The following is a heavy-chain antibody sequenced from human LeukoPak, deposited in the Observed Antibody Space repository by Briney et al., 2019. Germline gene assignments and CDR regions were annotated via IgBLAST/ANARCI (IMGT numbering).Heavy chain of an antibody. CDR3: AKDPPKSPYYYDSSGYYRPQTFDY. J-gene: IGHJ4*02. D-gene: IGHD3-22*01. CDR2: ISGSGGST. CDR1: GFTFSSYA. V-gene: IGHV3-23*01. Sequence: PGGSLRLSCAASGFTFSSYAMSWVRQAPGKGLEWVSAISGSGGSTYYADSVKGRFTISRDNSKNTLYLQMNSLRAEDTAVYYCAKDPPKSPYYYDSSGYYRPQTFDYWGQGTLVTVSS.